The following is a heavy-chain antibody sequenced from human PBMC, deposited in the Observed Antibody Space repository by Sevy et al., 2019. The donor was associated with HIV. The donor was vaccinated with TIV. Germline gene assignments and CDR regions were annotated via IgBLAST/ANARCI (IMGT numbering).Heavy chain of an antibody. Sequence: GESLKISCAASGFTFSSYGMHWVRQAPGKGLEWVAVISYDGSNKYYADSVKGRFTISRDNSKNTLYLQMNSLRAEDTAVYYCAKELRGSGYLFDYWGQGTLVTVSS. V-gene: IGHV3-30*18. CDR2: ISYDGSNK. D-gene: IGHD5-12*01. CDR3: AKELRGSGYLFDY. J-gene: IGHJ4*02. CDR1: GFTFSSYG.